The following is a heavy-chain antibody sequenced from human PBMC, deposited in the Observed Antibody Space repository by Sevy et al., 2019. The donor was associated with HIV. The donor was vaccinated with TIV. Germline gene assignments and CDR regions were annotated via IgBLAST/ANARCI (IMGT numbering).Heavy chain of an antibody. V-gene: IGHV4-31*03. J-gene: IGHJ4*02. CDR1: GGSISSGGYY. CDR2: IYNSGST. D-gene: IGHD3-22*01. Sequence: SETLSLTCTVSGGSISSGGYYWSWIRQHPGKGLEWIGYIYNSGSTYYNPSLKSRVTISVDTSKNQFSLKLSSVTAADTAVYYCAREQDSSGYVDYWGQGTLVTVSS. CDR3: AREQDSSGYVDY.